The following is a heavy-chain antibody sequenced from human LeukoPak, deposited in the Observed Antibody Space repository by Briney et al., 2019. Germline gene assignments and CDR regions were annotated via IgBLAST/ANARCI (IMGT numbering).Heavy chain of an antibody. CDR1: GFTFSSYA. CDR3: ANEGPNFDY. J-gene: IGHJ4*02. Sequence: GGSLRLSCAASGFTFSSYAMSWVRQAPGKGLEWVSVISSSGHSTHYADSVKGRFTISRDNSKSTVYLQMNSLRAEDTAVYYCANEGPNFDYWGQGTLVTVSS. V-gene: IGHV3-23*01. D-gene: IGHD2-8*01. CDR2: ISSSGHST.